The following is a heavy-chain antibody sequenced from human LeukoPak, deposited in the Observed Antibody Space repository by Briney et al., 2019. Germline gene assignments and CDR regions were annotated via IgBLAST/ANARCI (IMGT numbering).Heavy chain of an antibody. CDR1: GYRFTSYW. J-gene: IGHJ4*02. CDR3: ARLRYILEYYFDY. V-gene: IGHV5-51*01. CDR2: IYPGDSDT. Sequence: GESLQISCKGSGYRFTSYWIGWVRQTPGKGLEWMGIIYPGDSDTRYSPSFQGQVTISADKSISTAYLQWSSLKASDTAMYYCARLRYILEYYFDYWGQGTLVTVSS. D-gene: IGHD3-16*02.